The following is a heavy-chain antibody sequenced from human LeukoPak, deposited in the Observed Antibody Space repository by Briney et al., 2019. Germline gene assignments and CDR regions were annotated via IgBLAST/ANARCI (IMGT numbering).Heavy chain of an antibody. Sequence: PSETLSLTCTVPGGSISSYYWSWIRQPAGKGLEWIGRIYTSGSTNYNPSLKSRVTMSVDTSKNQFSLKLSALTAADTAVYYCARVKVKGAAIDIWGQGTMVTVSS. V-gene: IGHV4-4*07. D-gene: IGHD4-11*01. CDR2: IYTSGST. CDR1: GGSISSYY. CDR3: ARVKVKGAAIDI. J-gene: IGHJ3*02.